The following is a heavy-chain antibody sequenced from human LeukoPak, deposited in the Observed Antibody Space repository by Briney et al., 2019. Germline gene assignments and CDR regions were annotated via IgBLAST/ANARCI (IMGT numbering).Heavy chain of an antibody. CDR1: GYTFTSYA. Sequence: ASVKVSCKASGYTFTSYAMNWARQAPGQGLEWMGWINTNTGNPTYAQGFTGRFVFSLDTSVSTAYLQISSLKAEDTAVYYCARTRGIYSSRGGTWFDPWGQGTLVTVSS. J-gene: IGHJ5*02. V-gene: IGHV7-4-1*02. D-gene: IGHD6-13*01. CDR2: INTNTGNP. CDR3: ARTRGIYSSRGGTWFDP.